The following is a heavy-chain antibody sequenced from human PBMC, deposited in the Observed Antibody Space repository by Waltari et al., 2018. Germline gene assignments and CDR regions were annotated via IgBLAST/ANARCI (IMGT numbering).Heavy chain of an antibody. V-gene: IGHV3-48*03. J-gene: IGHJ4*02. Sequence: EVQRVESGRGLVHPGGSLRLYCAASGIPFSSYEMNWVRQAPGKGLEWVSYISSSGSTIYYADSVKGRFTISRDNAKNSLYLQMNSLRAEDTAVYYCASSLELDYWGQGTLVT. CDR1: GIPFSSYE. D-gene: IGHD1-7*01. CDR3: ASSLELDY. CDR2: ISSSGSTI.